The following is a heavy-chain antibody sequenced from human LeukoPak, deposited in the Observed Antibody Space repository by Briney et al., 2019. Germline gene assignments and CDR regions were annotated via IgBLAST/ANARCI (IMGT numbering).Heavy chain of an antibody. CDR1: GFTFSSYW. CDR2: IKRDGSEK. V-gene: IGHV3-7*01. D-gene: IGHD5-24*01. CDR3: AGGRDVYRY. J-gene: IGHJ4*02. Sequence: GGSLRLSCAASGFTFSSYWMTWVRQAPGKGLEWVANIKRDGSEKYYVDSVKGRFTISRDNAKNSLYLQMNSLRAEDTAVYYCAGGRDVYRYWGQGTLVTVSS.